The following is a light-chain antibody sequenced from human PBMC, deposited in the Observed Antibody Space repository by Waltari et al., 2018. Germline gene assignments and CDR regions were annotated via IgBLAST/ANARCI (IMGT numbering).Light chain of an antibody. CDR3: SSYAGSNNLV. V-gene: IGLV2-8*01. CDR1: SSDVGGYKY. J-gene: IGLJ2*01. CDR2: EVS. Sequence: QSALTQPPSASGSPGQSVTISCTGTSSDVGGYKYVSWYQQHPGTAPKLMIYEVSKRPAGVPDRFSGSKSGNTASLTVSGLQAEDEADYYCSSYAGSNNLVFGGGTKLTVL.